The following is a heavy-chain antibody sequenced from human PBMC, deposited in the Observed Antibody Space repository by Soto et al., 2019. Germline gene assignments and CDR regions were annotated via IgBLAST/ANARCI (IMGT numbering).Heavy chain of an antibody. Sequence: GGSLRLSCAASGFTFSSYAMSWVRQAPGKGLEWVSAISGSGGSTYYADSVKGRFTISRDNSKNSLYLQMNSLRAEDTAVYYSERDPGRGKAMVLWYWELWGGGSLV. V-gene: IGHV3-23*01. CDR2: ISGSGGST. D-gene: IGHD5-18*01. J-gene: IGHJ2*01. CDR1: GFTFSSYA. CDR3: ERDPGRGKAMVLWYWEL.